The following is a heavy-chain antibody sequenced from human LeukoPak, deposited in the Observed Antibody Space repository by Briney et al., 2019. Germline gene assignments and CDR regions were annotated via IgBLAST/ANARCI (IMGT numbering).Heavy chain of an antibody. Sequence: GRSLRLSCAASGFTFSSYAMHWVRQAPGKGLEWVAVISYDGSNKYHADSVKGRFTISRDNSKNSLYLQMNSLRAEDTAVYYCARDGGIAAAFDYWGQGTLVTVSS. CDR3: ARDGGIAAAFDY. D-gene: IGHD6-13*01. CDR1: GFTFSSYA. V-gene: IGHV3-30-3*01. CDR2: ISYDGSNK. J-gene: IGHJ4*02.